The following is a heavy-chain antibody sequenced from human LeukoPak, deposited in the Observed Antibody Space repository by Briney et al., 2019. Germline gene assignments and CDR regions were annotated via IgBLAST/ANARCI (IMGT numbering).Heavy chain of an antibody. V-gene: IGHV3-15*01. CDR3: TTGYYYGSGSYHY. CDR2: IKSKTDGGTT. D-gene: IGHD3-10*01. J-gene: IGHJ4*02. CDR1: GFTFSNAW. Sequence: GGSLGLSCAASGFTFSNAWMSWVRQAPGKGLEWVGRIKSKTDGGTTDYAAPVKGRFTISRDDSKNTLYLQMNSLKTEDTAVYYCTTGYYYGSGSYHYWGQGTLVTVSS.